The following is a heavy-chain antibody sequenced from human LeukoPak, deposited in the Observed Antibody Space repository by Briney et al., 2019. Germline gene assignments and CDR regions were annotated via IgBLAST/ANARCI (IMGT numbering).Heavy chain of an antibody. V-gene: IGHV3-30*18. CDR3: AKGPKLGDGFHCDS. D-gene: IGHD5-24*01. CDR2: ISYDGSNK. CDR1: GFTFSSYG. Sequence: GGSLRLSCAASGFTFSSYGMHWVRQAPGKGLEWVAVISYDGSNKYYADSVKGRFTISRDNSKNTLYLQMNSLGAEDTAVYYCAKGPKLGDGFHCDSWGQGTLVTVSS. J-gene: IGHJ4*02.